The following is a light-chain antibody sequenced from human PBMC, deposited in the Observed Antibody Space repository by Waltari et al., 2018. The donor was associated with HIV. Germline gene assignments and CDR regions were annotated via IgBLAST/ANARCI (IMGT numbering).Light chain of an antibody. Sequence: QSALTQPRSVSESPGQSVTISCTGTSSDVGAYNYVSWYQQHPGRAPKFIIYNVSERPSGVPDRVSGSKSGTTASLTISGLQAEDEADYYCSSYAGTSNFVLFGGGTKLTVL. CDR1: SSDVGAYNY. CDR2: NVS. V-gene: IGLV2-11*01. J-gene: IGLJ2*01. CDR3: SSYAGTSNFVL.